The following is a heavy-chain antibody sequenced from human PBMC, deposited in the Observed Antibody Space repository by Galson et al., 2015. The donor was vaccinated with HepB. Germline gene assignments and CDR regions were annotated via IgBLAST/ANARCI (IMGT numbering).Heavy chain of an antibody. CDR3: ASRHSYFRSGTWCNVSDY. Sequence: QSGAAVKKPGESLRISCKASGYMFTAFCITWVRQIPGKGLEWMGRIDPSAPYTDYSPSFHGHVTISADQSITTAYLQWSSLKASDTAMYYCASRHSYFRSGTWCNVSDYWGQGTLVTVSS. D-gene: IGHD3-10*01. CDR2: IDPSAPYT. CDR1: GYMFTAFC. J-gene: IGHJ4*02. V-gene: IGHV5-10-1*01.